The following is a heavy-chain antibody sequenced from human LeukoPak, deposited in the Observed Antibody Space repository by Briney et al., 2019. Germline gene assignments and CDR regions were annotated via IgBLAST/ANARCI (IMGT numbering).Heavy chain of an antibody. D-gene: IGHD3-9*01. Sequence: ASVKVSCKVSGYTLTELSMHWVRQAPGKGLEWMGGFDPEDGETIYAQKFQGRVTMTEDTSTDTAYMELSSLRSEDTAVYYCATGGTYYDILTGYPKRVAFDIWGQGTMVTVSS. CDR3: ATGGTYYDILTGYPKRVAFDI. J-gene: IGHJ3*02. CDR1: GYTLTELS. V-gene: IGHV1-24*01. CDR2: FDPEDGET.